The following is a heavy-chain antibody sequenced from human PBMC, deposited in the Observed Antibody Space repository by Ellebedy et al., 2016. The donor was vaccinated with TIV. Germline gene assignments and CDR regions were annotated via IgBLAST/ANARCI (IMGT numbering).Heavy chain of an antibody. J-gene: IGHJ4*02. Sequence: SETLSLTCTVSGGSISSYYWGWIRQPPGKGLEWIGYIYYSGSTNYNPSLKSRVTISVDTSKNQFSLKLSSVTAADTAVYYCARGDSSSSRVYYWGQGTLVTVSS. V-gene: IGHV4-59*01. CDR3: ARGDSSSSRVYY. CDR2: IYYSGST. D-gene: IGHD6-6*01. CDR1: GGSISSYY.